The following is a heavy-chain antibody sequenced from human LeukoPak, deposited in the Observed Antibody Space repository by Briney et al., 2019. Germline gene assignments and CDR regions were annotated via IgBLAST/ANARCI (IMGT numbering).Heavy chain of an antibody. Sequence: SVKVSCKASGGTFSSYAISWVRHAPGQGLEWMGGIIPIFGTANYAQKFQGRVTITADESTSTAYMELSSLRSEDTAVYYCARPKYYYDSSGSSIYYFDYWGQGTLVTVSS. J-gene: IGHJ4*02. CDR2: IIPIFGTA. V-gene: IGHV1-69*13. D-gene: IGHD3-22*01. CDR1: GGTFSSYA. CDR3: ARPKYYYDSSGSSIYYFDY.